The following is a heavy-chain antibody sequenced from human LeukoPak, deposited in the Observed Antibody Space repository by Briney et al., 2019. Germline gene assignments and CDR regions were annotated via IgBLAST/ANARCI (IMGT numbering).Heavy chain of an antibody. CDR1: GYTFTGYY. J-gene: IGHJ5*02. Sequence: ASVKVSCKASGYTFTGYYMHWVRQAPGQGLEWMGWIDPNSGGTNYAQKFQGRVAMTRDTSISTAYMELSRLRSDDTAVYYCARGTMDIVVVVAARWFDPWGQGTLVTVSS. CDR3: ARGTMDIVVVVAARWFDP. D-gene: IGHD2-15*01. V-gene: IGHV1-2*02. CDR2: IDPNSGGT.